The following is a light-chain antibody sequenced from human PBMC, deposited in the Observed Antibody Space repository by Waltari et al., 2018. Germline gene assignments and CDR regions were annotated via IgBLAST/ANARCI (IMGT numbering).Light chain of an antibody. CDR3: QKYGSLPAT. Sequence: EIMLTQSPGTLSLSPGERATLSCRASQSIIKYLAGYQQKPGQTPRLLIYDASTRATGIPDRFSGSEYGTDCSLTISRLEPEDYAVYYCQKYGSLPATFGRGTKVEIK. CDR2: DAS. J-gene: IGKJ1*01. V-gene: IGKV3-20*01. CDR1: QSIIKY.